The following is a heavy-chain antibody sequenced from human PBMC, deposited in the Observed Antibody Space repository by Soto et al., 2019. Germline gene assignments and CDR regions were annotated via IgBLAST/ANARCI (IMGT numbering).Heavy chain of an antibody. CDR1: VGIFSSFA. D-gene: IGHD2-2*02. CDR2: IIPINGTA. Sequence: ASVKVSCKASVGIFSSFAFSWVRPATGQGLDWVGGIIPINGTANYAQKFQGRATITADESTSTAYMELSSLRSEDTAVYYCARDPIDCSSTSCYIDYFYGMDVWGQGTTVTVSS. CDR3: ARDPIDCSSTSCYIDYFYGMDV. J-gene: IGHJ6*02. V-gene: IGHV1-69*13.